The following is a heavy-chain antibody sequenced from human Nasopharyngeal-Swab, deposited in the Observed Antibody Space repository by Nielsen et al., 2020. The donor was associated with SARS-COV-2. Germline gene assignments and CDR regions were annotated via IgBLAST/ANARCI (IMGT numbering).Heavy chain of an antibody. V-gene: IGHV4-59*01. CDR1: GGPISSYY. CDR2: IYYSGST. Sequence: SDTLSLPFTVSGGPISSYYWSWIRQPPGKGLEWIGYIYYSGSTNYNPSLKSRVTISVDTSKNQFSLKLSSVTAADTAVYYCARVYSTTAHYYYGMDVWGQGTTVTVSS. J-gene: IGHJ6*02. CDR3: ARVYSTTAHYYYGMDV. D-gene: IGHD2-2*01.